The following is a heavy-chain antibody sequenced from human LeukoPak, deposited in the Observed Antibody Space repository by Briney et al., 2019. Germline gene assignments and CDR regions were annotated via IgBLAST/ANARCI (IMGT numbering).Heavy chain of an antibody. CDR3: AKSQTGYYYYGMDA. Sequence: PGGSLRLSCAASGFTVSSNYMSWVRQAPGKGLEWVSVIYSGGNTYYADSVKGRFTISRDNSKNTLYLQMNSLRAEDTAVYYCAKSQTGYYYYGMDAWGQGTTVTVSS. CDR2: IYSGGNT. V-gene: IGHV3-53*01. D-gene: IGHD3-10*01. CDR1: GFTVSSNY. J-gene: IGHJ6*02.